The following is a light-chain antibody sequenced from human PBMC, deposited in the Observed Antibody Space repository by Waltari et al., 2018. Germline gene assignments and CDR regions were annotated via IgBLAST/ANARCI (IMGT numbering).Light chain of an antibody. Sequence: QTALTQPASVSGSPGQSVTVSCPGTSRDVGAYNDVSWYQQHPDKAPKHMIYDVTNRPSGVSNRFSGSKSGNTASLTISGLQAEDEAYYFCSSYTSANALVVFGTGTKVTVL. CDR2: DVT. J-gene: IGLJ1*01. CDR3: SSYTSANALVV. CDR1: SRDVGAYND. V-gene: IGLV2-14*03.